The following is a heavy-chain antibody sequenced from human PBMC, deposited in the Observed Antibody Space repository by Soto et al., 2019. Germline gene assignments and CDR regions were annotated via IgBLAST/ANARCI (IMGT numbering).Heavy chain of an antibody. V-gene: IGHV4-59*01. CDR3: ARVGDYGDYIGYYYMDV. J-gene: IGHJ6*03. D-gene: IGHD4-17*01. CDR1: GGSISSYY. CDR2: IYYSGST. Sequence: PSETLSLTCTVSGGSISSYYGSWIRQPPGKGLEWIGYIYYSGSTNYNPSLKSRVTISVDTSKNQFSLKLSSVTAADTAVYYCARVGDYGDYIGYYYMDVWGKGTTVTVSS.